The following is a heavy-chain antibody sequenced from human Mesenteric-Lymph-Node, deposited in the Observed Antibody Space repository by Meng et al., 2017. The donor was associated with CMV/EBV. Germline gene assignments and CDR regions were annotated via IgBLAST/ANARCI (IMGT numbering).Heavy chain of an antibody. Sequence: GESLKISCAASGFTFSSYCMSWVRQAPEKGLEWVANINQDGSEKYYVDSVKGRFTISRDNSKNTLYLQMSSLRVEDTAVYYCAKDSGAYNTRFDYWGQGTLVTVSS. D-gene: IGHD1-1*01. V-gene: IGHV3-7*01. CDR3: AKDSGAYNTRFDY. J-gene: IGHJ4*02. CDR2: INQDGSEK. CDR1: GFTFSSYC.